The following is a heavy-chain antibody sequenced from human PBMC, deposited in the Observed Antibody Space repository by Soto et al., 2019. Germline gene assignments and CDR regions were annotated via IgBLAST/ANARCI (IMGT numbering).Heavy chain of an antibody. CDR1: GGSISSSSYY. CDR3: ARQGRARQDYYYYGMDV. Sequence: PSETLSLTCTVSGGSISSSSYYWGWIRQPPGKGLEWIGSIYYSGSTYYNPSLKSRVTISVDTSKNQFSLKLSSVTAADTAVYYFARQGRARQDYYYYGMDVWGQGTTVTVSS. CDR2: IYYSGST. V-gene: IGHV4-39*01. J-gene: IGHJ6*02.